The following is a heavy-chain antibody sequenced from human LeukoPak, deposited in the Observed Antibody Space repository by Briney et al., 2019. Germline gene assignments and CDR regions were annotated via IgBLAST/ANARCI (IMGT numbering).Heavy chain of an antibody. J-gene: IGHJ3*02. Sequence: GGSLRLSCAASGLTFSSYAMSWVRQAPGKGLEWVSAISGSGGSTYYADSVKGRFTISRDNSKNTLYLQMNSLRAEDTAVYYCAKDIVVVPAAMFPAFDIWGQGTMVTVSS. V-gene: IGHV3-23*01. D-gene: IGHD2-2*01. CDR1: GLTFSSYA. CDR2: ISGSGGST. CDR3: AKDIVVVPAAMFPAFDI.